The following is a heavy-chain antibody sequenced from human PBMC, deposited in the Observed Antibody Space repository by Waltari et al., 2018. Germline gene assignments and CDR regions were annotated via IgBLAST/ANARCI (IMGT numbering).Heavy chain of an antibody. CDR1: GFTFSSNE. CDR2: ISSSGSTI. V-gene: IGHV3-48*03. D-gene: IGHD4-17*01. J-gene: IGHJ4*02. Sequence: EVQLVESGGGLVQPGGSLRPSCAASGFTFSSNEMNWVRQAPGKGLEWVSYISSSGSTIYYADSVKGRFTISRDNAKNSLYLQMNSLRAEDTAVYYCARGLYGGDADYWGQGTLVTVSS. CDR3: ARGLYGGDADY.